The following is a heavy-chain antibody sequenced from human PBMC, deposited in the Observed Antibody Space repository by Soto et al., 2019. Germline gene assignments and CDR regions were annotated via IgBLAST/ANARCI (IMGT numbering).Heavy chain of an antibody. CDR2: IYYSGST. CDR1: GDSLCSNDW. J-gene: IGHJ4*02. Sequence: SETLSLTCVVSGDSLCSNDWWNWVRQPPGKGLEWIGYIYYSGSTNYNPSLKSRVTISVDTSKNQFSLKLSSVTAADTAVYYCARETTVVTPHFDYWGQGTLVTVS. D-gene: IGHD4-17*01. CDR3: ARETTVVTPHFDY. V-gene: IGHV4-4*02.